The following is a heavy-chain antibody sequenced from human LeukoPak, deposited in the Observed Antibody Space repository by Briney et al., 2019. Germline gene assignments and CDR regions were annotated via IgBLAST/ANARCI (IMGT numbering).Heavy chain of an antibody. V-gene: IGHV4-30-4*01. D-gene: IGHD3-10*01. Sequence: SETLSLTCTVSGGSISSGDYYWSWIRQPPGKGLEWIGYIYYSGSTYYNPSLKSRVTISVDTSKNQFSLKLSSVAAADTAVYYCARVRRGSGSYYNGYYFDYWGQGTLVTVSS. CDR3: ARVRRGSGSYYNGYYFDY. CDR1: GGSISSGDYY. J-gene: IGHJ4*02. CDR2: IYYSGST.